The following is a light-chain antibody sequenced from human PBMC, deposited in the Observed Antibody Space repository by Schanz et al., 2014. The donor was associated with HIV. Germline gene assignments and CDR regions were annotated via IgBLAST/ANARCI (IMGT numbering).Light chain of an antibody. CDR2: DNN. Sequence: QSVLTQPPSVSAAPGQKVTISCSGSSSNIGNNYVSWYQQLPGKAPKLLIYDNNERPSGIPDRFSGSKSGTSATLGITGLQTGDEADYYCATWDTNLSAGVFGGGTKLTVL. V-gene: IGLV1-51*01. J-gene: IGLJ2*01. CDR1: SSNIGNNY. CDR3: ATWDTNLSAGV.